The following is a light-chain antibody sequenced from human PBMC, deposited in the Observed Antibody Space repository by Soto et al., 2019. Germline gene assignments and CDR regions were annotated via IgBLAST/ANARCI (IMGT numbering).Light chain of an antibody. V-gene: IGKV3-15*01. CDR3: QQYNIWPKT. CDR1: QSVDNN. Sequence: EIVMTQSPAILSVSPGERATLSCRASQSVDNNLAWYQQKPGQAPRLLIYGASTRATGIPARFSGSGSGTEFTLTISSLQSEDFAFFYCQQYNIWPKTFGQGTKVEIK. CDR2: GAS. J-gene: IGKJ1*01.